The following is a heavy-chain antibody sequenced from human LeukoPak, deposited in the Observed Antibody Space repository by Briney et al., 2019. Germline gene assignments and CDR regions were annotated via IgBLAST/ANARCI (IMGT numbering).Heavy chain of an antibody. CDR2: ISSGSSNI. D-gene: IGHD2-2*03. V-gene: IGHV3-21*01. J-gene: IGHJ4*02. CDR3: ARVGGYCSSVSNCYGDY. CDR1: GFTFSIYS. Sequence: GGSLRLSCAASGFTFSIYSMNWVRQAPGKGLECVSCISSGSSNIYYADSVRGRFTISRDNAKNSLYLQMNSLRAEDTAVYYCARVGGYCSSVSNCYGDYWGQGALVTVSS.